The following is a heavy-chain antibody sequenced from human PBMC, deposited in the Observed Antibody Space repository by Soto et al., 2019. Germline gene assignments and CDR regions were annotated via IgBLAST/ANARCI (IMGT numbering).Heavy chain of an antibody. CDR3: ARDTAMVSTFDY. J-gene: IGHJ4*02. D-gene: IGHD5-18*01. V-gene: IGHV4-31*03. Sequence: QVQLQESGPGLVKPSQTLSLTCTVSGGSISSGGYYWSWIRQHPGKGLEWIGYIYYSGSTYYNPSLKNRVTISVDTSKNQFSLKLSSVTAADTAVYYCARDTAMVSTFDYWGQGTLVTVSS. CDR2: IYYSGST. CDR1: GGSISSGGYY.